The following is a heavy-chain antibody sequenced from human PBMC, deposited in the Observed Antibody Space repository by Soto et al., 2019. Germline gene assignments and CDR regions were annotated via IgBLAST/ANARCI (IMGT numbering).Heavy chain of an antibody. CDR1: GYTFSSYA. CDR2: INAGYGNT. CDR3: ARDTGGGTFDF. V-gene: IGHV1-3*01. Sequence: ASVKFSCKSSGYTFSSYAMHWVRQAPGQRLEWMGWINAGYGNTKSSQKFQDRVTISRDTSASTAYMELTSLRSEDTAVYYCARDTGGGTFDFWGQGTLVTVSS. D-gene: IGHD2-8*02. J-gene: IGHJ4*02.